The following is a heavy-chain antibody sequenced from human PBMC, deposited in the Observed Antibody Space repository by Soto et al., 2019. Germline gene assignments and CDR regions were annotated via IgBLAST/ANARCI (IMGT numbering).Heavy chain of an antibody. CDR2: IYYSGST. V-gene: IGHV4-61*01. CDR1: GGSVSSGSYY. CDR3: ATTRRACSGGSCYSSWFDP. Sequence: KASETLSLTCTVSGGSVSSGSYYWGWIRQPPGKGLEWIGYIYYSGSTNYNPSLKSRVTISVDTSKNQFSLKLSSVTAADTAVYYCATTRRACSGGSCYSSWFDPWGQGTLVTVSS. J-gene: IGHJ5*02. D-gene: IGHD2-15*01.